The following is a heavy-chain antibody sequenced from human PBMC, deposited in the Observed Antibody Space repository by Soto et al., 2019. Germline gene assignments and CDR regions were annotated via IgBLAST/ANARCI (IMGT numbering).Heavy chain of an antibody. CDR2: IDYSGRT. CDR1: VGSISSYY. J-gene: IGHJ4*02. Sequence: PSETLSLTCTVSVGSISSYYWGWVRQTPGKGLEWLGSIDYSGRTYKNPSLKSRVSASVDLSKNQFSLNLRSVTAADTAVYFCARDLSSGYDSYYFYYWGQGTLVTVSS. CDR3: ARDLSSGYDSYYFYY. V-gene: IGHV4-59*04. D-gene: IGHD3-22*01.